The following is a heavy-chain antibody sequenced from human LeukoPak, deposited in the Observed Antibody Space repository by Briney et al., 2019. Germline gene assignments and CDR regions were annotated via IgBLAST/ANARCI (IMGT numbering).Heavy chain of an antibody. V-gene: IGHV3-72*01. CDR2: CRNKANGYTT. D-gene: IGHD3-10*01. J-gene: IGHJ4*02. Sequence: GGSLRLSCAASGFIFSDFYMDWVRQTPGKGPEWIGRCRNKANGYTTEYAASAKGRFTVSRDNSQNSLYLQMNSLKTEDTAVYYCLRGRNSFDLWGQGTLVTVSS. CDR3: LRGRNSFDL. CDR1: GFIFSDFY.